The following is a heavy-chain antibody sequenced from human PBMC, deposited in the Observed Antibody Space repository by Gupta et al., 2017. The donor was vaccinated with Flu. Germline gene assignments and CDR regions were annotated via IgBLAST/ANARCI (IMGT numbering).Heavy chain of an antibody. Sequence: EVQLLESGGGFVQPGGSLRLSCAASGFTFSNYGMIWVRQAPGKGLEWVSIISVNGGSTYYADSVKGRFTISRDNSKNTLFLQMDSLRAEDTAVYYCAKDPVSGPLGSKQDYFENWGQGTLVTVSS. CDR1: GFTFSNYG. D-gene: IGHD6-19*01. V-gene: IGHV3-23*01. J-gene: IGHJ4*02. CDR3: AKDPVSGPLGSKQDYFEN. CDR2: ISVNGGST.